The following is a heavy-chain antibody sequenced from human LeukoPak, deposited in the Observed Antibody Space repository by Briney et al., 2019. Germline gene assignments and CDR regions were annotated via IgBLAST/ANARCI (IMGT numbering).Heavy chain of an antibody. J-gene: IGHJ4*02. Sequence: SETLSLTCTVSGGSISSYYWSWIRQPPGKGLEWIGYIYYSGSTNYNPSLKSRVTISVDTSKNQFSLKLSSVTAADTAVCYCATTRREDGSGSFDYWGQGTLVTVSS. V-gene: IGHV4-59*08. CDR3: ATTRREDGSGSFDY. D-gene: IGHD3-10*01. CDR2: IYYSGST. CDR1: GGSISSYY.